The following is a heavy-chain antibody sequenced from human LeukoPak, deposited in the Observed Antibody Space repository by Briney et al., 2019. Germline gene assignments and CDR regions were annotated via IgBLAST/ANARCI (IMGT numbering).Heavy chain of an antibody. CDR1: GFSFSTYG. CDR2: IWYDGSNK. Sequence: GGSLRLSCAASGFSFSTYGMHWVRQAPGKGLEWVAVIWYDGSNKYYADSVKGRFTISRDNSKNALYLQMNSLRADDTAVYYCVSRDGYSYGLDYWGQGTPVTVSS. CDR3: VSRDGYSYGLDY. D-gene: IGHD5-18*01. J-gene: IGHJ4*02. V-gene: IGHV3-33*01.